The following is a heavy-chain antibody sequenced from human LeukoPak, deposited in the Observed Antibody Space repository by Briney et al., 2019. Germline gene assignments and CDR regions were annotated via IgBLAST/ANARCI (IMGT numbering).Heavy chain of an antibody. Sequence: SETLSLTCTVSGGSIISSSYNWGWIRQPPGKGLEWIGTIYYSGTTYYNPPLQSRVTISVDTSKNEFSLKVNSVTAADTAVYYCARLPTGFPNWFDPWGQGTRVTVSS. CDR3: ARLPTGFPNWFDP. CDR1: GGSIISSSYN. V-gene: IGHV4-39*01. D-gene: IGHD2-8*02. CDR2: IYYSGTT. J-gene: IGHJ5*02.